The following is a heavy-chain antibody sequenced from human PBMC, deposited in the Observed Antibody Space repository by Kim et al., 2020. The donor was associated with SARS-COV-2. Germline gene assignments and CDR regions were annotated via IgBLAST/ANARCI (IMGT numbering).Heavy chain of an antibody. D-gene: IGHD3-10*01. J-gene: IGHJ6*02. Sequence: GGSLRLSCAASGFTFSSYSMNWVRQAPGKGLEWVSSISSSSSYIYYADSVKGRFTISRGNAKNSLYLQMNSLRAEDTAVYYCARDRGAGGSGSYPMGWGEYYYYYYGMDVWGQGTTVTVSS. CDR1: GFTFSSYS. CDR3: ARDRGAGGSGSYPMGWGEYYYYYYGMDV. CDR2: ISSSSSYI. V-gene: IGHV3-21*01.